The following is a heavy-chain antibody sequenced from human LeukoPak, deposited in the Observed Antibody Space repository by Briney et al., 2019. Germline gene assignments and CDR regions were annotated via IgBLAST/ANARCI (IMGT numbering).Heavy chain of an antibody. V-gene: IGHV4-31*03. Sequence: SQTLSRTCTVSGGSISSGGYYWSWIRQHPGKGLERIGYIYYSGSTYYNPSLKSRVTISVDTSKNQFSLKLSSVTAADTAVYYCARDSARSIAADWGFDPWGQGTLVTVSS. J-gene: IGHJ5*02. CDR2: IYYSGST. CDR3: ARDSARSIAADWGFDP. D-gene: IGHD6-6*01. CDR1: GGSISSGGYY.